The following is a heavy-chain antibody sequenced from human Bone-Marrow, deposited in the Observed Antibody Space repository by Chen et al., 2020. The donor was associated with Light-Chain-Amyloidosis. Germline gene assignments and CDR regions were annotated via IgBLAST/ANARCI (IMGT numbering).Heavy chain of an antibody. CDR1: GFPFSDHY. CDR3: ARADIVVVPAASYYYGMDV. CDR2: ISSIGSTI. J-gene: IGHJ6*02. Sequence: QVQLVESGGGLVKPGGSLRPSCAASGFPFSDHYMRWIRQAPGKGLEWVSYISSIGSTIYYADSVKGRFTISRDNAKNSLYLQMNSLRAEDTAVYYCARADIVVVPAASYYYGMDVWGQGTTVTVSS. D-gene: IGHD2-2*01. V-gene: IGHV3-11*01.